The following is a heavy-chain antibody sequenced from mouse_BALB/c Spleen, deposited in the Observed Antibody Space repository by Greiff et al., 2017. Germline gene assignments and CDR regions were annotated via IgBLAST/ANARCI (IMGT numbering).Heavy chain of an antibody. Sequence: EVKLMESGGGLVKPGGSLKLSCAASGFTFSSYAMSWVRQTPEKRLEWVASISSGGSTYYPDSVKGRFTISRDNARNILYLQMSSLRSEDTAMYYCARGPLYGNYYFDYWGQGTTLTVSS. CDR1: GFTFSSYA. J-gene: IGHJ2*01. CDR3: ARGPLYGNYYFDY. V-gene: IGHV5-6-5*01. D-gene: IGHD2-1*01. CDR2: ISSGGST.